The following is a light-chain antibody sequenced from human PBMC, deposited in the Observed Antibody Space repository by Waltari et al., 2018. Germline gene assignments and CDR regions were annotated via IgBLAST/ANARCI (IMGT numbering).Light chain of an antibody. CDR3: GADHGSGSNFVYV. J-gene: IGLJ1*01. CDR2: VGTGGIVG. Sequence: QPVLTQPPSASASLGAPVTLTCTLSSGSSNYKVDWYHQRPGKGPRFVMRVGTGGIVGSKGDGIPDRFSVLGSGLNRYLTIKNIQEEDESDYHCGADHGSGSNFVYVFGTGTKVTVL. CDR1: SGSSNYK. V-gene: IGLV9-49*01.